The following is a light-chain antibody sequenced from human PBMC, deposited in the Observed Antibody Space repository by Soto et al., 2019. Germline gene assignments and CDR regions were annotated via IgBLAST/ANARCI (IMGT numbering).Light chain of an antibody. CDR2: DTS. V-gene: IGKV3-20*01. CDR3: SQSDSSWT. Sequence: EIVLTQSPGTLSLSPGERATLSCRASQSVTNNFLAWYQQKPGQAPRLLIYDTSIRATDIPDRFSGSGSGTAFTLTSSGLEPEDFAVYYCSQSDSSWTFGQGTKVEIK. J-gene: IGKJ1*01. CDR1: QSVTNNF.